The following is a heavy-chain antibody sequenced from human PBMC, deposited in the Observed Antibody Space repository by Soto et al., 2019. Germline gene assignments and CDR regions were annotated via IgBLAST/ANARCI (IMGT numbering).Heavy chain of an antibody. CDR1: GFTFDDYA. V-gene: IGHV3-9*01. D-gene: IGHD3-10*01. Sequence: PGGSLRLSCAASGFTFDDYAMHWVRQAPAKGLEWVSGISWNSGSMGYADSVKGRFTISRDNAKNSLYLQMNSLRAEDTALYYCAKDAHPRNYYYYYMDVWGKGTTVTVSS. CDR2: ISWNSGSM. CDR3: AKDAHPRNYYYYYMDV. J-gene: IGHJ6*03.